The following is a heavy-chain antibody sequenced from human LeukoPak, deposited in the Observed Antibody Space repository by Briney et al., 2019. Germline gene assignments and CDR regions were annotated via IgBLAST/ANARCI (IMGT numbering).Heavy chain of an antibody. CDR3: VRVGCSGGSCYRSRGAFDI. V-gene: IGHV4-38-2*02. D-gene: IGHD2-15*01. J-gene: IGHJ3*02. CDR2: IYHSGST. Sequence: PSETLSLTCTVSGYSISSGHYWGWIRQPPGKGLEWIGSIYHSGSTYYNPSLKSRVTISVVTSKNQFSLKLSSVTAADTAMYYCVRVGCSGGSCYRSRGAFDIWGQGTMVTVSS. CDR1: GYSISSGHY.